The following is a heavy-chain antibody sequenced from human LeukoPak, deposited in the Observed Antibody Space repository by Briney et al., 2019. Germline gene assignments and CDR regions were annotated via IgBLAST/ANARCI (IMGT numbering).Heavy chain of an antibody. V-gene: IGHV1-2*02. J-gene: IGHJ5*02. CDR1: GYTFTSYG. D-gene: IGHD2-2*01. Sequence: GASVKVSCKASGYTFTSYGISWVRQAPGQGLEWMGWINPNSGGTNYAQKFQGRVTMTRDTSISTAYMELSRLRSDDTAVYYCARDPLGYCSSTSCSWFDPWGQGTLVTVSS. CDR2: INPNSGGT. CDR3: ARDPLGYCSSTSCSWFDP.